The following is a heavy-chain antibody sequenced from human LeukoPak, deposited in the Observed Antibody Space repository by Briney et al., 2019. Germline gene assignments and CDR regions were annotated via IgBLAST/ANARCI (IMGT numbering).Heavy chain of an antibody. J-gene: IGHJ4*02. CDR1: GGSISSGSYY. CDR3: ARELYS. D-gene: IGHD2-8*01. Sequence: SETLSLTCTVSGGSISSGSYYWSWIRQPAGKGLEWIGRIYTSGSTNYNPSLKSRVTISVDTSKNQFSLKLSSVTAADTAVYYCARELYSWGQGTLVTVSS. CDR2: IYTSGST. V-gene: IGHV4-61*02.